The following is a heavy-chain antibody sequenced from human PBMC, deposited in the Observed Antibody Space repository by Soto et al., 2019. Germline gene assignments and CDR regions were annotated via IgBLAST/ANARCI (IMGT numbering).Heavy chain of an antibody. D-gene: IGHD6-13*01. Sequence: ESLKISCKGSGYSFTSYWISWVRQMPGKGLEWMGRIDPSDSYTNYSPSFQGHVTISADKSISTAYLQWSSLKASDTAMYYCARQLPLYSSSWTYYYGMDVWGQGTTVTVSS. CDR3: ARQLPLYSSSWTYYYGMDV. CDR1: GYSFTSYW. V-gene: IGHV5-10-1*01. J-gene: IGHJ6*02. CDR2: IDPSDSYT.